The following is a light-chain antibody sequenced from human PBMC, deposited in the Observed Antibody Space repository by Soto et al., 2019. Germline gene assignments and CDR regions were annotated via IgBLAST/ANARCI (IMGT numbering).Light chain of an antibody. J-gene: IGKJ1*01. CDR3: QQYNNWWT. CDR2: GAS. Sequence: DIVMTQSPATLSVSPGERATISCRASQSVSNNLAWYHKKPGQAPRLLIYGASTKATGIPARFSGSGSGTEFTLTISSLQSEDFAFYYCQQYNNWWTFGQGTRVDIK. CDR1: QSVSNN. V-gene: IGKV3-15*01.